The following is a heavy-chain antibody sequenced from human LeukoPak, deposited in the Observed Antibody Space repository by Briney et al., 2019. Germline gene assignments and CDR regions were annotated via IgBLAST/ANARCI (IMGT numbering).Heavy chain of an antibody. Sequence: QPGGSLRLSCAASGFTFSSYAMSWVRQAPGKGLEWVSYISSSGSTIYYADSVKGRFTISRDNAKNSLYLQMNSLRAEDTAVYYCARGYYYDSSGYYCSSSDFDYWGQGTLVTVSS. V-gene: IGHV3-48*03. CDR1: GFTFSSYA. CDR2: ISSSGSTI. CDR3: ARGYYYDSSGYYCSSSDFDY. D-gene: IGHD3-22*01. J-gene: IGHJ4*02.